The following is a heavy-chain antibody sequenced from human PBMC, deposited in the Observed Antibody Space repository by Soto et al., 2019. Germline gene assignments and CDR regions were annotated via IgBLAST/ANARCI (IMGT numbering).Heavy chain of an antibody. CDR2: ITDIGGDT. V-gene: IGHV3-23*01. CDR3: AKGSSSSRPYFFDF. Sequence: GGSLRLSCAASGFTFRSYAMSWVRQAPGKGLEWVSAITDIGGDTYHADSVKGRFTISRDNAKNTLYLQMSTLRAEDTAVYYCAKGSSSSRPYFFDFWGQGTLVTVSS. J-gene: IGHJ4*02. D-gene: IGHD2-2*01. CDR1: GFTFRSYA.